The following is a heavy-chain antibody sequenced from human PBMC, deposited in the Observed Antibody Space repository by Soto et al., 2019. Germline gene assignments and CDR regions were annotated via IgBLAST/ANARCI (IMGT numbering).Heavy chain of an antibody. J-gene: IGHJ4*02. D-gene: IGHD2-15*01. CDR3: PRPSLPGYSIYFNS. CDR2: VYPRDSDT. Sequence: PGESLKISCKASRYIFIDYWIGWVRQMPGKGLEWMGIVYPRDSDTRYSPSFQGQVTISAARSTGTAFLQWRSLKASDTPLYYCPRPSLPGYSIYFNSWFQGTLVTVSS. CDR1: RYIFIDYW. V-gene: IGHV5-51*01.